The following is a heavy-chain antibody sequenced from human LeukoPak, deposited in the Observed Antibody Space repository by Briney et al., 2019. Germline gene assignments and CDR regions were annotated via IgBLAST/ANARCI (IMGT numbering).Heavy chain of an antibody. CDR3: ARRQYTSPWDY. J-gene: IGHJ4*02. D-gene: IGHD6-6*01. CDR1: GGSITSSSCY. Sequence: PSETLSLTCTVSGGSITSSSCYWGWIRQPPGKGLEWIGEINHSGSTNYNPSLKSRVTISVDTSKNQFSLKLSPVTAADTAVYYCARRQYTSPWDYWGQGTLVTVSS. V-gene: IGHV4-39*07. CDR2: INHSGST.